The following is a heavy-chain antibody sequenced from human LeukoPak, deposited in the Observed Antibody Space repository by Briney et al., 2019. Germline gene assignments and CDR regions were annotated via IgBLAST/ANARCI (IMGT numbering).Heavy chain of an antibody. CDR1: GGSISSSSYY. V-gene: IGHV4-39*01. D-gene: IGHD3-22*01. CDR2: IYYSGST. Sequence: SETLSLTCTVSGGSISSSSYYWGWIRQPPGKGLEWIGSIYYSGSTYYNPSLKSRVTISVDTSKNQFSLKLSSVTAADTAVYYRARIDYYDSSGYFGVGAFDIWGQGTMVTVSS. J-gene: IGHJ3*02. CDR3: ARIDYYDSSGYFGVGAFDI.